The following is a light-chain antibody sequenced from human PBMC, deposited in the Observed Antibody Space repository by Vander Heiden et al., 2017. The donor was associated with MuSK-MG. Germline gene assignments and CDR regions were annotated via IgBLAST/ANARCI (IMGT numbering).Light chain of an antibody. CDR3: QQRSYWPPLT. Sequence: EIVLTQSPATLSLSPGERATLSCRASQSVSSYLAWYQQKPGQAPRLLIYDASNRDTGIPARFSGSGYGKDFTLTISSREPEDFAVYYCQQRSYWPPLTFGQGTRLEIK. J-gene: IGKJ5*01. CDR1: QSVSSY. CDR2: DAS. V-gene: IGKV3-11*01.